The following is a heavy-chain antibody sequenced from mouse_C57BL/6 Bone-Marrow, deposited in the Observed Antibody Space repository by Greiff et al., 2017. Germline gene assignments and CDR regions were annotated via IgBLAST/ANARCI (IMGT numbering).Heavy chain of an antibody. V-gene: IGHV1-85*01. D-gene: IGHD1-1*01. CDR1: GYTFTSYD. CDR3: ARLEFDGSSGDWYFDV. Sequence: VQLQQSGPELVKPGASVKLSCKASGYTFTSYDINWVKQRQGKGLEWIGWIYPREGNTKYNEKLKGKAKLTVDTSSSSAYMELHSLSSEASAVYFCARLEFDGSSGDWYFDVWGTGTTVTVSS. CDR2: IYPREGNT. J-gene: IGHJ1*03.